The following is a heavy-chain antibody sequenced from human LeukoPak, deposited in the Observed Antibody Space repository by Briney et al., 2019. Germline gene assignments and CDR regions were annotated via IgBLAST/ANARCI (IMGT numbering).Heavy chain of an antibody. Sequence: ASVKVSCEASRYTFTSYYMHWVRQAPGQGLEWMGIINPSGGSTSYAQKFQGRVTMTRDMSTSTVYMELSSLRSEDTAVYYCARDAYSSGWYGNWFDPWGQGTLVTVSS. CDR2: INPSGGST. V-gene: IGHV1-46*01. CDR1: RYTFTSYY. D-gene: IGHD6-19*01. J-gene: IGHJ5*02. CDR3: ARDAYSSGWYGNWFDP.